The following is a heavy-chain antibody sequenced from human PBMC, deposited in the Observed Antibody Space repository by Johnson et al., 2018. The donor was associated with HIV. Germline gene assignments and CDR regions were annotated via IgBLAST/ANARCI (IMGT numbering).Heavy chain of an antibody. CDR3: ARAYYDSRGYYPHAFHV. D-gene: IGHD3-22*01. Sequence: VQLVESGGGLIQPGGSLRVSCAASGFSVSGNYMSWVRQAPGKGLEWVSSIYVGGNTYSADSVKGRFTISRDNSENTLYIQMNRLRAEDTAVYYCARAYYDSRGYYPHAFHVWGQGTVVTVSS. J-gene: IGHJ3*01. CDR2: IYVGGNT. V-gene: IGHV3-53*01. CDR1: GFSVSGNY.